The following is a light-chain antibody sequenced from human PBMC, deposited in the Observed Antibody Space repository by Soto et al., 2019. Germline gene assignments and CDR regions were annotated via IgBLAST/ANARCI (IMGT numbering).Light chain of an antibody. V-gene: IGKV4-1*01. J-gene: IGKJ1*01. CDR3: QQYYSTPPA. CDR1: QSVLYSSNNKNY. Sequence: DRVITQFPDSLAVSLGERATINCKSSQSVLYSSNNKNYLAWYQQKPGQPPKLLIYWASTRESGVPDRFSGSGSGTDFTLTISSLQAEDVAVYYCQQYYSTPPAFGQGTKVDIK. CDR2: WAS.